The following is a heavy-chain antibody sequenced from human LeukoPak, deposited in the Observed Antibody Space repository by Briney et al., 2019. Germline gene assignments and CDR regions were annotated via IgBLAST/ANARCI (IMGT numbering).Heavy chain of an antibody. J-gene: IGHJ3*02. CDR3: ARVLIVVVTEEYDAFDI. V-gene: IGHV4-38-2*01. Sequence: SETLSLTCAVSGYSISSSNYWGWIRQPPGKGLEWIGNIHHIGNTYYNPSHKNRVTISLDTSKNQFSLKLSSVTAADTAVYYCARVLIVVVTEEYDAFDIWGQGTMVTVSS. CDR2: IHHIGNT. CDR1: GYSISSSNY. D-gene: IGHD2-21*02.